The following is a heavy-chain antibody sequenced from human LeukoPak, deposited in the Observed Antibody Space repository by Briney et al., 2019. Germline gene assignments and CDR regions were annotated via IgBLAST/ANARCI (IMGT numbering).Heavy chain of an antibody. CDR1: GFTFSSYW. J-gene: IGHJ4*02. CDR2: INQEGSEK. V-gene: IGHV3-7*01. CDR3: ARGHGNYGY. Sequence: GGSLRLSCAASGFTFSSYWMSWVRQTPGKGLEWVANINQEGSEKYYVDSVKGRFTISADNAKNSLYLQMNSLRAEDTAVYYCARGHGNYGYWGQGTLVTVSS. D-gene: IGHD4-17*01.